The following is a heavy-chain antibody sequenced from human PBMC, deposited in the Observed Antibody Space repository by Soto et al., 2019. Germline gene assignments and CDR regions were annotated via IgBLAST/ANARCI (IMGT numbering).Heavy chain of an antibody. CDR3: AKGGRQWLVTSDFNY. V-gene: IGHV3-48*01. CDR2: ISSSSSTI. CDR1: GFTFSSYG. D-gene: IGHD6-19*01. Sequence: SLRLSCAASGFTFSSYGMHWVRQAPGKGLEWVSYISSSSSTIYYADSVKGRFTISRDSSKNTVSLEMTSLRAEDTAVYYCAKGGRQWLVTSDFNYWGQGALVTVSS. J-gene: IGHJ4*02.